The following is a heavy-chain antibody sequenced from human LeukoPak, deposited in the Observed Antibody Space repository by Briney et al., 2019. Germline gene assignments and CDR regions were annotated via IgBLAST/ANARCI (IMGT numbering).Heavy chain of an antibody. CDR1: GFTFSYVW. CDR3: AKAHYYDSSGYFLDY. J-gene: IGHJ4*02. CDR2: ISGSGGST. D-gene: IGHD3-22*01. Sequence: GGSLRLSCAASGFTFSYVWMTWVRQAPGRGLEWVSAISGSGGSTYYADSVKGRFTISRDNSKNTLYLQMNSLRAEDTAVYYCAKAHYYDSSGYFLDYWGQGTLVTVSS. V-gene: IGHV3-23*01.